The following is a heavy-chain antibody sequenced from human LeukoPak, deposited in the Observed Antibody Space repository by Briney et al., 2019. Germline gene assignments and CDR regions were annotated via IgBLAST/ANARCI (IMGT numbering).Heavy chain of an antibody. Sequence: PSETLSLTCTVSGGSISSSSYYWGWIRQPPGKGLEWNGSIYYSGSTYYNPSLKSRVTISVDTSKNQFSLKLSSVTAADTAVYYCARERTSCKGCMDVWGKGTTVTVSS. D-gene: IGHD2-2*01. CDR3: ARERTSCKGCMDV. CDR2: IYYSGST. CDR1: GGSISSSSYY. V-gene: IGHV4-39*07. J-gene: IGHJ6*03.